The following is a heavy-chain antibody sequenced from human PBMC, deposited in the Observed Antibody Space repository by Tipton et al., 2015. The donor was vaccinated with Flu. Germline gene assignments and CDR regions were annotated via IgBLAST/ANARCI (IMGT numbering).Heavy chain of an antibody. D-gene: IGHD3-22*01. V-gene: IGHV4-4*07. J-gene: IGHJ4*02. CDR1: GGSVNSYY. Sequence: TLSLTCSVSGGSVNSYYWSWIRQPAGKGLEWIGRIYTSGSTNYNPSLESRVTISIDTSKKQFSLELRSVTAADTAIYYCAREKIPNSYYYDNSGYTNYFDSWGQGTLVTVSS. CDR2: IYTSGST. CDR3: AREKIPNSYYYDNSGYTNYFDS.